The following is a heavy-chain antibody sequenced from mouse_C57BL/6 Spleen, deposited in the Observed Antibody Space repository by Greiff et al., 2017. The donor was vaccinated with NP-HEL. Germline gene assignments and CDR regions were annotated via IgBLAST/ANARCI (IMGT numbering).Heavy chain of an antibody. CDR1: GFTFSDYG. V-gene: IGHV5-17*01. J-gene: IGHJ4*01. CDR2: ISSGSSTI. CDR3: ARREAYDAMDY. Sequence: EVQLVESGGGLVKPGGSLKLSCAASGFTFSDYGMHWVRQAPEKGLEWVAYISSGSSTIYYADTVKGRFTISRDNAKNTLFLQMTSLRSEDTAMYYCARREAYDAMDYWGQGTSVTVSS.